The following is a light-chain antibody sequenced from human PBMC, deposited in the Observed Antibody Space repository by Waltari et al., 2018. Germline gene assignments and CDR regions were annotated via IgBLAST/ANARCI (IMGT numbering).Light chain of an antibody. CDR2: SDT. J-gene: IGLJ1*01. CDR3: QSYDSSLSALYV. CDR1: GTNIGAGFD. V-gene: IGLV1-40*01. Sequence: QSVLTQPPSVSGAPGQRVTITCTGSGTNIGAGFDVHWYKQLPGTAPKLLIYSDTNGPSGVPDRFSGSRSGTSAALAITDLQVEDEADYYCQSYDSSLSALYVFGTGTKVTVL.